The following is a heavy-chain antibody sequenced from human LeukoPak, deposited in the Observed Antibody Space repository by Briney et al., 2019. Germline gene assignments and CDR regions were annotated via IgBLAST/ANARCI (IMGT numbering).Heavy chain of an antibody. Sequence: GGSLTLSCAASGFTVSSNYMSWVRQAPGKGLEWVSVIYTGGSTYYADSVKGRFTFSRDNSKNTLYLQMNSLRAEDAAVYYCARLGSGSTLDCWGQGILVTVSS. CDR2: IYTGGST. CDR3: ARLGSGSTLDC. V-gene: IGHV3-53*01. J-gene: IGHJ4*02. D-gene: IGHD3-10*01. CDR1: GFTVSSNY.